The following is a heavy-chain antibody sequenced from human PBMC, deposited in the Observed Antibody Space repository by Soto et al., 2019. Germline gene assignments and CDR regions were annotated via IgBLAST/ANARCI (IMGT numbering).Heavy chain of an antibody. J-gene: IGHJ4*02. D-gene: IGHD6-19*01. CDR1: GFTFDDYA. V-gene: IGHV3-9*01. CDR2: ISWNSGSI. CDR3: ANEHTSGGWYAAVFDY. Sequence: EVQLVESGGGLVQPGRSLRLSCAASGFTFDDYAMHWVRQAPGKGLEWVSGISWNSGSIGYADSVKGRFTISRDNXKXXLYLQMTSLRAEDTALYYCANEHTSGGWYAAVFDYCCQGTLVTVSS.